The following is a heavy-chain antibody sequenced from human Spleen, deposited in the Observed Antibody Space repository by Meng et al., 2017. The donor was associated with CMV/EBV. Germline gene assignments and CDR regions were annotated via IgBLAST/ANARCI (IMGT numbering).Heavy chain of an antibody. CDR3: ARGREQLVPFDY. J-gene: IGHJ4*02. D-gene: IGHD6-6*01. CDR2: IYTSGST. V-gene: IGHV4-4*07. Sequence: QESGPGLLQPSEPLLPPCTVSGGSISSYYWSWIRQPAGKGLEWIGRIYTSGSTNYNPSLKSRVTMSVGTSKNQFSLKLSSVTAADTAVYYCARGREQLVPFDYWGQGTLVTVSS. CDR1: GGSISSYY.